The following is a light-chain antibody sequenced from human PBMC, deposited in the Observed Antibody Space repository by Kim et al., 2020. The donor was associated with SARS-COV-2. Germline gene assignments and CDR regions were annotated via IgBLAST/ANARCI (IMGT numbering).Light chain of an antibody. CDR3: AAWDDSLSGPV. J-gene: IGLJ3*02. V-gene: IGLV1-47*02. CDR1: SSNIGNNY. CDR2: SNS. Sequence: EQRVTISCSGSSSNIGNNYVSWYQQLPGTAPKLLIYSNSQRPSGVPDRFSGSKSGTSASLAISGLRSEDEADYYCAAWDDSLSGPVFGGGTQLTV.